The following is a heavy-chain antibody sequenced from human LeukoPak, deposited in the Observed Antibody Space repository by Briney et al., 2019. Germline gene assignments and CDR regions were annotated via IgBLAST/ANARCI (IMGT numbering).Heavy chain of an antibody. J-gene: IGHJ3*02. V-gene: IGHV3-9*01. CDR3: AKADRNSNAFDI. D-gene: IGHD4-23*01. CDR2: ISWNSGSI. Sequence: GGSLRLSCAASGFTFDDYAMHWVRQAPGKGLEWVSGISWNSGSIGYADSVKGRFTISRDNAKNSLYLQMNSLRAEDKALYYCAKADRNSNAFDIWGQGTMVTVSS. CDR1: GFTFDDYA.